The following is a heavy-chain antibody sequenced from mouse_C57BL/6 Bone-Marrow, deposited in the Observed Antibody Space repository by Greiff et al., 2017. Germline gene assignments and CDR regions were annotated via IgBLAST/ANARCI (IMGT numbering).Heavy chain of an antibody. V-gene: IGHV1-52*01. J-gene: IGHJ4*01. Sequence: QVHVKQPGAELVRPGSSVKLSCKASGYTFTSYWMHWVKQRPIQGLEWIGNIDPSDSETHYNQKFKDKATLTVDTSSRTAYMQLSSPTSEDSAVYYCARTTRKYRNYDAMDYWGKGTSVTVAS. CDR1: GYTFTSYW. CDR2: IDPSDSET. CDR3: ARTTRKYRNYDAMDY. D-gene: IGHD2-10*02.